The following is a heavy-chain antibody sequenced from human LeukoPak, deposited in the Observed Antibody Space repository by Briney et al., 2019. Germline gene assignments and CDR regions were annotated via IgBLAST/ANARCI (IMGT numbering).Heavy chain of an antibody. D-gene: IGHD3-22*01. V-gene: IGHV4-59*01. Sequence: SETLSLTCTVSGGSISSYYWSWIRQPPGKGLGWIGYIYYSGSTNYNPSLKSRVTISVDTSKNQFSLKLSSVTAADTAVYYCARAQYYYDSNGSPTIDYWGQGTLVTVSS. J-gene: IGHJ4*02. CDR3: ARAQYYYDSNGSPTIDY. CDR1: GGSISSYY. CDR2: IYYSGST.